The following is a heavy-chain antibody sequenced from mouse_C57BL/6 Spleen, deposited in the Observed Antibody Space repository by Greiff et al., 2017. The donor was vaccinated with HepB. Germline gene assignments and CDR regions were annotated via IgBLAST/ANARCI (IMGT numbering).Heavy chain of an antibody. Sequence: VKLMESGAELVRPGTSVKVSCKASGYAFTNYLIEWVKQRPGQGLEWIGVINPGSGGTNYNEKFKGKATLTADKSSSTAYMQLSSLTSEDSAVYFCARYWEDFDYWGQGTTLTVSS. J-gene: IGHJ2*01. CDR3: ARYWEDFDY. CDR2: INPGSGGT. CDR1: GYAFTNYL. V-gene: IGHV1-54*01. D-gene: IGHD4-1*01.